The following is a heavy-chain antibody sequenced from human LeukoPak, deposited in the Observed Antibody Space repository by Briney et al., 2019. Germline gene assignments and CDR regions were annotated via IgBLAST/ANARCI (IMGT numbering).Heavy chain of an antibody. Sequence: PGGSLRLSCAASGFTFNTYGMHWFRQLPGKGLEWLAFMRHGESDTYYTDSVKGRFTISRDNSKNTLFLQMNSLRPEDTAIYYCAKDWSTDWSNWLDPWGQGTLVSVSS. CDR2: MRHGESDT. CDR3: AKDWSTDWSNWLDP. D-gene: IGHD3-3*01. J-gene: IGHJ5*02. V-gene: IGHV3-30*02. CDR1: GFTFNTYG.